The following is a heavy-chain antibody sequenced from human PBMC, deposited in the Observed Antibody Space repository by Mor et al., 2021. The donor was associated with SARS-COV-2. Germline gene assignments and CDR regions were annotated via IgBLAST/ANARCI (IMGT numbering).Heavy chain of an antibody. CDR3: ARAVIHYYDSSGYYFDY. D-gene: IGHD3-22*01. V-gene: IGHV4-59*01. J-gene: IGHJ4*02. Sequence: GKGLEWIGYIDNSGSTNYNPSLKSRVTISVDTSKNQFSLKLSSVTAADTAVYYCARAVIHYYDSSGYYFDYWGQGTLVT. CDR2: IDNSGST.